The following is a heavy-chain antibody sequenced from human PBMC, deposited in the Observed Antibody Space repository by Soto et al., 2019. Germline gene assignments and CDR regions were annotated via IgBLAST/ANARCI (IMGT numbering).Heavy chain of an antibody. Sequence: GGSLRLSCAASGFTFSSYWMSWVRQAPGKGLEWVANIKQDGSEKYYVDSVKGRFTISRDNAKNSLYLQMNSLRAEDTAVYYCARNTLGTLPGPQIDYWGQGTLVTVSS. J-gene: IGHJ4*02. V-gene: IGHV3-7*05. CDR2: IKQDGSEK. D-gene: IGHD1-7*01. CDR3: ARNTLGTLPGPQIDY. CDR1: GFTFSSYW.